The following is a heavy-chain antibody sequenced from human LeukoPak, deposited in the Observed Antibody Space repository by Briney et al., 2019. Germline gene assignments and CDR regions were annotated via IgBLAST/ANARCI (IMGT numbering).Heavy chain of an antibody. CDR2: ISSSGSTI. Sequence: PGGSLRLSRAASGFTFSDYYISWIRQAPGEGLEWVSYISSSGSTIYYADSVKGRFTISRDNAKNSLYLQMNSLRAEDTAVYYCARGDSSSWLSLDYWGQGTLVTVSS. V-gene: IGHV3-11*01. J-gene: IGHJ4*02. CDR3: ARGDSSSWLSLDY. CDR1: GFTFSDYY. D-gene: IGHD6-13*01.